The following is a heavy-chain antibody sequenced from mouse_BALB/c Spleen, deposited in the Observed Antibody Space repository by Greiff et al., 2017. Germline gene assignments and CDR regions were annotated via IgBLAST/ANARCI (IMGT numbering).Heavy chain of an antibody. CDR1: GYAFSSSW. J-gene: IGHJ4*01. D-gene: IGHD1-2*01. CDR2: IYPGDGDT. V-gene: IGHV1-82*01. CDR3: ARSPFTTATLYAMDY. Sequence: QVQLQQSGPELVKPGASVKISCKASGYAFSSSWMNWVKQRPGQGLEWIGRIYPGDGDTNYNGKFKGKATLTADKSSSTAYMQLSSLTSVDSAVYFCARSPFTTATLYAMDYWGQGTSVTVSS.